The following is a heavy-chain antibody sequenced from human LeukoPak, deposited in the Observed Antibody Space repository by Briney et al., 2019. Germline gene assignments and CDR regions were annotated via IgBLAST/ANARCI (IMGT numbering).Heavy chain of an antibody. J-gene: IGHJ4*02. CDR1: GFTVSSNY. D-gene: IGHD6-13*01. V-gene: IGHV3-53*04. CDR3: ARYGSSSWFDY. Sequence: GGSLRLSCAASGFTVSSNYMSWVRQAPAKGLEWVSVIYSGGSTYYADSVKGRFTISRHNSKNTLYLQMNSLRAEDTAVYYCARYGSSSWFDYWGQGTLVTVSS. CDR2: IYSGGST.